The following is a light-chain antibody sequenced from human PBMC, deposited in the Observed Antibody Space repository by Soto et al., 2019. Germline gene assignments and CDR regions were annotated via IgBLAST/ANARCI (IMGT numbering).Light chain of an antibody. CDR1: QGISSY. CDR3: QQGHNWPLT. V-gene: IGKV1-8*01. Sequence: AIRMTQSPSSLSASTGDRVTITCRASQGISSYLAWYQQKPGKAPKLLIYAASTLQSGVPSRFRGSGSGTDFTLTISCLQSEDFATYYCQQGHNWPLTFGQGTRLEI. J-gene: IGKJ2*01. CDR2: AAS.